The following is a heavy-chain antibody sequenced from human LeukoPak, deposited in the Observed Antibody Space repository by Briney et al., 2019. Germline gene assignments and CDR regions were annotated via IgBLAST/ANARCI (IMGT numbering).Heavy chain of an antibody. CDR3: ARDFGDDLLIYLDV. Sequence: ASVKVSCKASGYAFRDHSIHWVRQAPGQGPEWVGWSNPRTGDKWLAEKFRGRVTMTWDTSISTAYMELSSLTSDDTSLIFCARDFGDDLLIYLDVWGKGSMVTVSS. CDR2: SNPRTGDK. CDR1: GYAFRDHS. D-gene: IGHD4-17*01. J-gene: IGHJ6*03. V-gene: IGHV1-2*02.